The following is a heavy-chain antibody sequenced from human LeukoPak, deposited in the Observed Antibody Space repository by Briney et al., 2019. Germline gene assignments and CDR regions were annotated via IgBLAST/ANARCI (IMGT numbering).Heavy chain of an antibody. J-gene: IGHJ4*02. CDR3: ARLRRDGYNFDY. V-gene: IGHV3-23*01. CDR1: GFTFSSYA. D-gene: IGHD5-24*01. Sequence: GGSLRLSCAASGFTFSSYAMSWVRQAPGKGLERVSGISGSAGVTYSADSVKGRFTISRDNSKNTLYLHMNSLRAEDTAVYYCARLRRDGYNFDYWGQGTLVTVSS. CDR2: ISGSAGVT.